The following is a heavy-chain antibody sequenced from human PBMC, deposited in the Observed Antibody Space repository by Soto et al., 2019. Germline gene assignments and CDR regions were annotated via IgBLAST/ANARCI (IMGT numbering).Heavy chain of an antibody. V-gene: IGHV3-23*01. CDR3: ARRALSHAFVDY. CDR2: IHGDGDYI. CDR1: GFTFSCCA. D-gene: IGHD3-10*01. Sequence: PGGSLRLSCAASGFTFSCCAMSWVRQAPGKGLDYVSTIHGDGDYIHYSDSVKGRFTISRDNARNPLYLQINSLRAEDTAVYFCARRALSHAFVDYWGQGALVTVSS. J-gene: IGHJ4*02.